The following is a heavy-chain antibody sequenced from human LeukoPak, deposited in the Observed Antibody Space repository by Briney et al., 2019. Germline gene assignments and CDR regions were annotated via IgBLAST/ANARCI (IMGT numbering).Heavy chain of an antibody. V-gene: IGHV1-8*01. CDR1: GYTFTSYD. J-gene: IGHJ5*02. D-gene: IGHD4-17*01. Sequence: ASVKVSCKASGYTFTSYDINWVRQATGQGLEWMGWMNPNSGNTGHAQKFQGRVTMTRNTSISTAYMELSSLRSEDTAVYYCARGFRDYGDYFWFDPWGQGTLVTVSS. CDR3: ARGFRDYGDYFWFDP. CDR2: MNPNSGNT.